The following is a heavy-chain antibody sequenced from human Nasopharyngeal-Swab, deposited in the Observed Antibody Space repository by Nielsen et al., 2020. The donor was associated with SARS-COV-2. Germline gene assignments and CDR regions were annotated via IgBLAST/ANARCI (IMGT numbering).Heavy chain of an antibody. V-gene: IGHV3-73*01. CDR2: IRSKANSYAT. CDR3: TRALEGSGPSSYYGMDV. D-gene: IGHD3-10*01. Sequence: GASLKISCAASGFTFSGSAMHWVRQASGKGLEWVGRIRSKANSYATAYAASVKGRFTISRDDSKNTAYLQMNSLKTEDTAVYYCTRALEGSGPSSYYGMDVWGQGTTVTVSS. CDR1: GFTFSGSA. J-gene: IGHJ6*02.